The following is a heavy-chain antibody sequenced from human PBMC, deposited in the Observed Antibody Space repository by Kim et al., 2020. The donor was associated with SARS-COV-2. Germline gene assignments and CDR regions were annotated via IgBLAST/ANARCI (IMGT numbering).Heavy chain of an antibody. D-gene: IGHD6-19*01. V-gene: IGHV3-64D*09. CDR1: GFTFSNLA. Sequence: GGSLRLSCLASGFTFSNLAMHWVRQAPGKGLEYVSGVSSNGDRKYYADLVRDRFIISRDNSKNTLYLQMSSLRPEDTAVYLCVKERTSGWYDFDYWGQGTLVIVSS. CDR3: VKERTSGWYDFDY. J-gene: IGHJ4*02. CDR2: VSSNGDRK.